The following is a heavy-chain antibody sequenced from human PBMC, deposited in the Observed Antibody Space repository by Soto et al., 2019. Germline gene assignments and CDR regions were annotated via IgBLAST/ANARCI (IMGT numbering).Heavy chain of an antibody. J-gene: IGHJ4*01. CDR2: VYCSGTT. Sequence: QVQLQESGPGLLKPSEILSLTCSVSGGSVNNRTYYWSWIRQPPGKRLEWIGYVYCSGTTNYNPSLSSRVFISVDTSKNHLSLSLSSVTSADTALYCCARTKALPQTLWSRYYFDYWGHGTLDIVSS. CDR3: ARTKALPQTLWSRYYFDY. D-gene: IGHD2-8*01. CDR1: GGSVNNRTYY. V-gene: IGHV4-61*03.